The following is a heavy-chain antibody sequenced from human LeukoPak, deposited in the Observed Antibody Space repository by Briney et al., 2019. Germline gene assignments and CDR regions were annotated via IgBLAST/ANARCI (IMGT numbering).Heavy chain of an antibody. CDR1: GYSISSGYN. D-gene: IGHD3-10*01. V-gene: IGHV4-38-2*01. CDR2: IHHSGST. J-gene: IGHJ4*02. CDR3: ARQAYYGSGSYWVDY. Sequence: AETLSLTCAVSGYSISSGYNWCWIRQPPGKGLEWIGSIHHSGSTYYNPSLKSRVTISVDTSKNQFSLKLSSVTAADTAVYYCARQAYYGSGSYWVDYWGQGTLVTVSS.